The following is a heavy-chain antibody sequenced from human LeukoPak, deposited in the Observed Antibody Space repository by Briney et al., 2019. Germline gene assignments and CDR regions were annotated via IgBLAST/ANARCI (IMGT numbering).Heavy chain of an antibody. D-gene: IGHD3-22*01. CDR3: ARGRGIVVVLDY. Sequence: GASVKVSCKASGYTFTRYDINWERQATGQGLEWMGWMNPNSGNTGYAQKFQGRVTMTRNTSISTAYMELSSLRSEDTAVYYCARGRGIVVVLDYWGQGTLVTVSS. CDR2: MNPNSGNT. J-gene: IGHJ4*02. CDR1: GYTFTRYD. V-gene: IGHV1-8*01.